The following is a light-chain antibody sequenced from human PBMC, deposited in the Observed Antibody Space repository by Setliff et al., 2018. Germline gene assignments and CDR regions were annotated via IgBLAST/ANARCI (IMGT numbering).Light chain of an antibody. CDR3: SSYVGSSTPHV. CDR2: EVT. J-gene: IGLJ1*01. CDR1: NSDVVSYNH. V-gene: IGLV2-23*02. Sequence: QSALTQPASVSGFLGQSITISCTGTNSDVVSYNHFSWYQQHPGKAPKLMIYEVTMRPSGISNRFSGSKSGNAASLTISGLQAEDEAEYYCSSYVGSSTPHVFGTGTKVTVL.